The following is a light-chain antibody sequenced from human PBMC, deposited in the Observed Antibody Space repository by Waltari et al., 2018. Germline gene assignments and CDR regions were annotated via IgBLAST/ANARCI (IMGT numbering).Light chain of an antibody. CDR2: ETS. CDR3: QKYDSLPAT. V-gene: IGKV3-20*01. CDR1: QSVRKY. J-gene: IGKJ1*01. Sequence: DILLTEPPGTLSLSPGVGATISCSASQSVRKYLAWYQQKPGQAPRLLIYETSIRATGIPDRFSGSGSGTDFSLTISSLDPEDFAVYCCQKYDSLPATFGQGTKVEIK.